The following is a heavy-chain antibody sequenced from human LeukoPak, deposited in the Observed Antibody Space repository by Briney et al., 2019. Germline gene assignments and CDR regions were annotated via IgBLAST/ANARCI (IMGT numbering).Heavy chain of an antibody. Sequence: SVKVSCKASGGTLSSYSISWVRQAPGQGLEWMGGIIPTFGSANFAQKFQGRVTITADDSTNTAYMELSSLRSEDTAFHYCARGLSRWSTPTSSYYYRMDVWGQGTTVVASS. CDR3: ARGLSRWSTPTSSYYYRMDV. CDR1: GGTLSSYS. J-gene: IGHJ6*02. D-gene: IGHD4-23*01. CDR2: IIPTFGSA. V-gene: IGHV1-69*13.